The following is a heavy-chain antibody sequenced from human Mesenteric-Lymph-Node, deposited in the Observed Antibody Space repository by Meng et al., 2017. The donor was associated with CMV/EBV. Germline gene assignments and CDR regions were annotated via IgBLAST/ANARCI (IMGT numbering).Heavy chain of an antibody. D-gene: IGHD6-19*01. CDR1: GFTFSTYW. CDR3: ARDFGGWSDY. J-gene: IGHJ4*02. CDR2: IHSAGSST. Sequence: LSCAASGFTFSTYWMYWVRQAPGKGLVWVSRIHSAGSSTNYADSMRGRFTISRDNAKNTLYLQMNSLRAEDTAVYYCARDFGGWSDYWGQGTLVTVSS. V-gene: IGHV3-74*01.